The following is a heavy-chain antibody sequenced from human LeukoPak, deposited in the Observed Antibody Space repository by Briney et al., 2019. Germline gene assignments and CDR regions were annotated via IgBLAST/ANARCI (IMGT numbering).Heavy chain of an antibody. CDR1: GFTVSSNY. J-gene: IGHJ4*02. D-gene: IGHD4-23*01. Sequence: GGSLRLSCAASGFTVSSNYMSWVRQAPGKGLEWVSVIYSGGSTYYADSVKGRFTISRDNSKNTLYLQMNSLRAEDTAVNYCARDGYGGNSYFDYWGQGTLVTVSS. CDR3: ARDGYGGNSYFDY. V-gene: IGHV3-53*01. CDR2: IYSGGST.